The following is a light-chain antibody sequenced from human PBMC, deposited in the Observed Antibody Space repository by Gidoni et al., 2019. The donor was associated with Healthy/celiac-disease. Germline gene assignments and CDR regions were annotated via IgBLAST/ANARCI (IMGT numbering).Light chain of an antibody. V-gene: IGLV3-1*01. CDR2: QDS. J-gene: IGLJ2*01. CDR1: KLGDKY. CDR3: QAWDSSTVV. Sequence: SYELTQPPSVSVSPGQTASITCFGDKLGDKYACWYQQKPGQSPVLVIYQDSKRPSGIPERFSGSNSGNTATLTISETQAMDEADYYCQAWDSSTVVVGGGTKLTV.